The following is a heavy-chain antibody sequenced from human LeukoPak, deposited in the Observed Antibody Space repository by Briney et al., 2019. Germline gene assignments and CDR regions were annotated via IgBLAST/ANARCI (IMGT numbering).Heavy chain of an antibody. CDR1: GYTFTGHY. J-gene: IGHJ6*02. Sequence: ASVKVSCKASGYTFTGHYMHWVRQAPGQGLEWMGWINPNSGGTNYAQKFQGRVTMTRDTSISTAYMELSRLRSDDTAVYYCARATSGYSTKVYGMDVWGQGTTVTVSS. V-gene: IGHV1-2*02. CDR3: ARATSGYSTKVYGMDV. D-gene: IGHD6-13*01. CDR2: INPNSGGT.